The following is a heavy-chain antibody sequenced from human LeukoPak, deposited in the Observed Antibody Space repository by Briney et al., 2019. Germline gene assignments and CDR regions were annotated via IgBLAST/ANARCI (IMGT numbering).Heavy chain of an antibody. V-gene: IGHV4-59*08. CDR3: ARHFSGSHDY. Sequence: SETLSLTCTVSGGSISSYYWSWIRQPPGKGLEWIGYIYYSGSTNYNPSLKSRVTISVDTSKNQFSLKLSSVTAADTAVYYCARHFSGSHDYWGQGTLVTVSS. J-gene: IGHJ4*02. CDR2: IYYSGST. CDR1: GGSISSYY. D-gene: IGHD1-26*01.